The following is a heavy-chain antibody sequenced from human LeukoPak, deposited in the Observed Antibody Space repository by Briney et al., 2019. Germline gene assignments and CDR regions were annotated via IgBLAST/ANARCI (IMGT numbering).Heavy chain of an antibody. CDR2: INTNTGNP. D-gene: IGHD2-2*01. V-gene: IGHV7-4-1*02. Sequence: ASVKVSCKASGYTLTSDGMNWVRQAPGQGLQWMGWINTNTGNPTYAQGFTGWFVFSLDTSVSTAYLQISSLKAEDTAVYYCARALPGCYSTNCYGLDYWGQGTLVTVSS. CDR3: ARALPGCYSTNCYGLDY. J-gene: IGHJ4*02. CDR1: GYTLTSDG.